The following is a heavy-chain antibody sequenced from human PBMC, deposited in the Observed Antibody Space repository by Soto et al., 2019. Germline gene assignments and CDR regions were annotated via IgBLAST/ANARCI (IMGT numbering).Heavy chain of an antibody. CDR1: GYPFSDNQ. CDR2: INPKSDDT. V-gene: IGHV1-2*02. CDR3: ARNLAPDYIRWGLDP. Sequence: ASVKVSCKASGYPFSDNQIHWLRRAPGQGLEWMGRINPKSDDTNYAQKFQGRVTMTRDTSIDTAYLELTGLTSDDTATYYCARNLAPDYIRWGLDPWGQGTLVTVSS. D-gene: IGHD4-4*01. J-gene: IGHJ5*02.